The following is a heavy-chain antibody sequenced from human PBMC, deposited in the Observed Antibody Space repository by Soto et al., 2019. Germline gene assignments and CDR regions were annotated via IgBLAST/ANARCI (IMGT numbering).Heavy chain of an antibody. D-gene: IGHD3-16*01. CDR2: VYTHGST. J-gene: IGHJ4*02. CDR1: GASISGYY. CDR3: ARDSLGITAAGHY. Sequence: QVQLQESGPGLLKPSETLSLTCIVSGASISGYYWSWIRQPAGKGLEWIGRVYTHGSTSYNPSLKRRVTMSLDTSKNRFSLRLSSVTAADTAVYYCARDSLGITAAGHYWGQGTLVTVSS. V-gene: IGHV4-4*07.